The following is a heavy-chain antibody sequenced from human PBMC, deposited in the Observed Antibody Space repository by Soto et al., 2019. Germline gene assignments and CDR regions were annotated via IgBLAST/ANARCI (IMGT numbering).Heavy chain of an antibody. CDR2: ISYDGSKK. CDR1: GFTFSNYA. J-gene: IGHJ6*02. Sequence: QVQLVESGGGVVQPGRSLRLSCAASGFTFSNYAMHWVRQAPGKGLEWVAVISYDGSKKYYADSVKGRFTISRDNSKNTLYLQMNSLRGEDTVVYYCGRGVGSTLQNYYFYGLDVWGQGTTVTVSS. V-gene: IGHV3-30*03. CDR3: GRGVGSTLQNYYFYGLDV. D-gene: IGHD1-26*01.